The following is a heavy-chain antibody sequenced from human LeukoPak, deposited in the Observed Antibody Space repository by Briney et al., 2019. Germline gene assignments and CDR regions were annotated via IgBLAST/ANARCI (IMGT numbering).Heavy chain of an antibody. CDR2: IWYDGSNK. J-gene: IGHJ6*02. CDR1: GFTFSSYG. D-gene: IGHD2-2*01. Sequence: GGSLRLSCAASGFTFSSYGMHWVRQAPGKGLEWVAVIWYDGSNKYYADSVKGRFTISRDNYKNTLYLQMNSLRAEDTAVYYCARSLRPHSSSTSCYQIYYYYGMDVWGQGTTVTVS. V-gene: IGHV3-33*01. CDR3: ARSLRPHSSSTSCYQIYYYYGMDV.